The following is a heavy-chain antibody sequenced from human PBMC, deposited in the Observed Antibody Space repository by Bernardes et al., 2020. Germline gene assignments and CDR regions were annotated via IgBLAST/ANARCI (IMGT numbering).Heavy chain of an antibody. CDR3: AKEGNLLWFGESSPYWYFDR. J-gene: IGHJ2*01. D-gene: IGHD3-10*01. CDR2: ISGNGAKI. CDR1: GFTFFNYA. Sequence: GGSLRLSCAATGFTFFNYAMSWVRQSPGKGLEWVSSISGNGAKINYADSVQGRFTIARDNARSTLFLQMSSLGAEDTAIYYCAKEGNLLWFGESSPYWYFDRWGRGTLVSVTS. V-gene: IGHV3-23*01.